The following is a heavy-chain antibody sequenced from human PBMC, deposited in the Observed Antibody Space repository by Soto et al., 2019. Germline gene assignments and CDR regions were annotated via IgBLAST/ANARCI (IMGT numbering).Heavy chain of an antibody. CDR3: ARELSTMIRAYT. D-gene: IGHD3-10*01. CDR2: IGTSDSSI. CDR1: GFTFSSHN. Sequence: EVQLVESGGGLVKPGGSLRLSCAASGFTFSSHNIYWFRQPPGKGLEWVSSIGTSDSSIYYADSVRGRFTISKDNAKNSVYLQMYSLRAEDTAIYHCARELSTMIRAYTWGQGTLVTVSS. J-gene: IGHJ5*02. V-gene: IGHV3-21*02.